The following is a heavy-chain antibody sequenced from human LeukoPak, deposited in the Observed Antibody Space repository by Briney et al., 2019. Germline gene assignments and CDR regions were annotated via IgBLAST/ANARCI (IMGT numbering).Heavy chain of an antibody. V-gene: IGHV4-38-2*02. CDR3: ATPCPPLYKQDGYY. CDR2: SFQSGST. CDR1: VYSISSGYY. J-gene: IGHJ4*02. Sequence: SQTLSLTRTVSVYSISSGYYWGGTGQPPGKGLDWMGSSFQSGSTYYNPPPRSRVTKYVHIPKNRFPLNLSTVTAADTAVYCCATPCPPLYKQDGYYWGQRTLVTVSS. D-gene: IGHD1-14*01.